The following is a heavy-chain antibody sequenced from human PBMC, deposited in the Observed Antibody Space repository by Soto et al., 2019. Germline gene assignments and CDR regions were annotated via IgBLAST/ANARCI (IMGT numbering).Heavy chain of an antibody. CDR1: GFTFSNAW. J-gene: IGHJ3*02. CDR3: TTDHGPRDAFDI. CDR2: IKSKTDGGTT. V-gene: IGHV3-15*07. Sequence: GGSLRLSCAASGFTFSNAWMNWVRQAPGKGLEWVGRIKSKTDGGTTDYAAPVKGRFTISRDDSKNTLYLQMNSLKTEDTAVYDGTTDHGPRDAFDIWGKGTMVTVSS.